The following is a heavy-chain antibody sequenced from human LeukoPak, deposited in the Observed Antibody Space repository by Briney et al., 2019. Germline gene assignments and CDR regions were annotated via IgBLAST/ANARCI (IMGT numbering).Heavy chain of an antibody. Sequence: GGSLRLSCAASGFTFTGHTMTWLRQAPGKGLEWVSIIGGRDDRTYYADSVEGRFAISRENSKNILYLHMSGLRAEDTAVYYCAKTQGYYDAWGQGALVTVSS. CDR1: GFTFTGHT. V-gene: IGHV3-23*01. J-gene: IGHJ5*02. D-gene: IGHD2-15*01. CDR2: IGGRDDRT. CDR3: AKTQGYYDA.